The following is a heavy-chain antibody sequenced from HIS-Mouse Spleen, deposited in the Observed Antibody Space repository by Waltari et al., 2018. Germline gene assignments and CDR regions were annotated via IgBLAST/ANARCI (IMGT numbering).Heavy chain of an antibody. V-gene: IGHV4-31*03. CDR3: AREKGYYGSGSYYYYYYGMDV. J-gene: IGHJ6*02. D-gene: IGHD3-10*01. Sequence: QVQLQESGPGLVKPSPSLSLTCTVSGGSISSGGYSRRSLRPHPGKGVEWIGYIYYRGSTYYNPSLKSRVTISVDTSKNQFSLKLSSVTAADTAVYYCAREKGYYGSGSYYYYYYGMDVWGQGTTVTVSS. CDR2: IYYRGST. CDR1: GGSISSGGYS.